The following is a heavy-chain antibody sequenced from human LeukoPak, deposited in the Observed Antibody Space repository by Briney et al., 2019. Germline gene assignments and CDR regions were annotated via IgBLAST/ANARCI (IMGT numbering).Heavy chain of an antibody. D-gene: IGHD6-13*01. CDR3: AKYCGYSSSWYKLGFDY. CDR2: ISSSGGST. J-gene: IGHJ4*02. Sequence: QPGGSLRLSCSASGFTFSTNAMSWVRQAPGKGLEGVSAISSSGGSTYYADSVKGRFTISRDNSKNTLYLQMNSLRAEDTAVYYCAKYCGYSSSWYKLGFDYWGQGTLVTVSS. V-gene: IGHV3-23*01. CDR1: GFTFSTNA.